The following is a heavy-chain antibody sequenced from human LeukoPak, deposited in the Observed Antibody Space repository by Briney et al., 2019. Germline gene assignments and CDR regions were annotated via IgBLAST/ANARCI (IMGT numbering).Heavy chain of an antibody. CDR1: GFTFSSYE. V-gene: IGHV3-23*01. CDR2: ISGSGGST. D-gene: IGHD3-22*01. CDR3: AISSGYYITSFDY. Sequence: GGSLRLSCAASGFTFSSYEMNWVRQAPGKGLEWVSAISGSGGSTYYADSVKGRFTISRDNSKNTLYLQMNSLRAEDTAVYYCAISSGYYITSFDYWGQGTLVTVSS. J-gene: IGHJ4*02.